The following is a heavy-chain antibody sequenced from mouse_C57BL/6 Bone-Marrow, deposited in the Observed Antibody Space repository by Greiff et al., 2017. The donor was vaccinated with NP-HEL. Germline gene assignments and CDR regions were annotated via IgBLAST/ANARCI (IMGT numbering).Heavy chain of an antibody. Sequence: QVQLQQPGAELVKPGASVKLSCKASGYTFTSYWMHWVKQRPGQGLEWIGMIHPNSGSTNYNEKFKSKATLTVDKSSSTAYMQLSSLTSEDSAVYYCARETYYYGSSYVGAYWGQGTLVTVSA. J-gene: IGHJ3*01. D-gene: IGHD1-1*01. CDR3: ARETYYYGSSYVGAY. CDR2: IHPNSGST. CDR1: GYTFTSYW. V-gene: IGHV1-64*01.